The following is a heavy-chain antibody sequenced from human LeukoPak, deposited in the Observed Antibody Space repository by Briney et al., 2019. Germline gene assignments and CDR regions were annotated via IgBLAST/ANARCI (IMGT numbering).Heavy chain of an antibody. CDR3: ARVYSSGWSYAFDI. V-gene: IGHV3-30*04. J-gene: IGHJ3*02. D-gene: IGHD6-19*01. CDR1: GFTFSSYS. CDR2: MSSDGSNK. Sequence: GRSLRLSCAASGFTFSSYSMHWVRQAPGQGLEWVAVMSSDGSNKYYTDSVKGRFTISRDNSKNTLYLQMNSLRPEDSAVYYCARVYSSGWSYAFDIWGQGTMVTVSS.